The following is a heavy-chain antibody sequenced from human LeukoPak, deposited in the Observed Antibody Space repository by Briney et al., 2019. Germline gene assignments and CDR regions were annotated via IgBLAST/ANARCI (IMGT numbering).Heavy chain of an antibody. D-gene: IGHD3-10*01. J-gene: IGHJ6*02. CDR2: IYSGGST. Sequence: PGGSLRLSCAASGFTVSSNYMSWVRQAPGKGLEWVSVIYSGGSTYYADSVKGRFTISRDNSKNTLYLQMNSLRAEDTAVYYCATSRGVSYYYGMGVWGQGTTVTVSS. CDR1: GFTVSSNY. V-gene: IGHV3-53*01. CDR3: ATSRGVSYYYGMGV.